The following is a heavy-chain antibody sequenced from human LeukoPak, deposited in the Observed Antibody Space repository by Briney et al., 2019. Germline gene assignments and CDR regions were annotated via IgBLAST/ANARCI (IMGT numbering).Heavy chain of an antibody. CDR2: INPNSGGT. V-gene: IGHV1-2*02. CDR1: GYTFTGYY. Sequence: ASVKVSCKASGYTFTGYYMHWVRQAPGQGLEWMGWINPNSGGTNYAQKFQGRVTMTTDTSTSTAYMELRSLRSDDTAVYYCARNGRSSTIPSSGWGQGTLVTVSS. CDR3: ARNGRSSTIPSSG. J-gene: IGHJ4*02. D-gene: IGHD2-2*01.